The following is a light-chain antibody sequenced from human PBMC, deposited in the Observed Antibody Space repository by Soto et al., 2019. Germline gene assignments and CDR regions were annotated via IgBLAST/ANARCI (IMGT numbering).Light chain of an antibody. CDR3: QQYNNWFYT. V-gene: IGKV3-15*01. CDR1: KSVSSN. J-gene: IGKJ2*01. CDR2: GAS. Sequence: EIVMTQSPATLSVSPGVRATLSCRASKSVSSNLDGNQQKHSQPPRLLINGASTRATGIPARFSGSGSGTEFTLPISILQVEDFVVFYCQQYNNWFYTFSQGTKLEIK.